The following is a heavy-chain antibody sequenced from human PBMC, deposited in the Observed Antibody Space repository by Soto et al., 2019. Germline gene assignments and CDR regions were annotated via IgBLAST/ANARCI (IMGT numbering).Heavy chain of an antibody. CDR2: MYYSGST. J-gene: IGHJ5*02. Sequence: QLQLQESGPGLVKPSETLSLTCTVSGGSISSGTYYWGWIRQPPGKGLEWIGSMYYSGSTSYNPSLKGRLTMSVATSKNPLSLRLSSVTAADTAVYYCARLHCNSPNCVPLDPWGQGTLVTVSS. CDR3: ARLHCNSPNCVPLDP. CDR1: GGSISSGTYY. V-gene: IGHV4-39*01. D-gene: IGHD2-2*01.